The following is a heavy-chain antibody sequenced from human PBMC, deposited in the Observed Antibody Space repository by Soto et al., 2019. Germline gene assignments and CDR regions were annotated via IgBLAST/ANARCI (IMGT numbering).Heavy chain of an antibody. CDR1: GGSFSGYY. CDR3: ALSGWYAPGDFDD. D-gene: IGHD6-19*01. CDR2: INHSGST. J-gene: IGHJ4*02. V-gene: IGHV4-34*01. Sequence: SETLSLTCAVYGGSFSGYYWSWIRQPPGKGLEWIGEINHSGSTNYNPSLKSRVTISVDTSKNQFSLKLSSVTAADTAVYYCALSGWYAPGDFDDWGQGTLVTVAS.